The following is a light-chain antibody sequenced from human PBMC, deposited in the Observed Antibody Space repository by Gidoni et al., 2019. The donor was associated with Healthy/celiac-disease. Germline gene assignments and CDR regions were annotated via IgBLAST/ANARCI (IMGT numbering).Light chain of an antibody. CDR3: QQYNSYSQT. CDR1: QSISSW. V-gene: IGKV1-5*01. CDR2: DAS. J-gene: IGKJ1*01. Sequence: DIHMTQSPSTLSASVGDRVTITCRASQSISSWLAWYQQKPGKAPKLLSYDASRLESGVPSRFSGSGSGTEFTLTISSLQPDDFATYYCQQYNSYSQTFGQGTKVEIK.